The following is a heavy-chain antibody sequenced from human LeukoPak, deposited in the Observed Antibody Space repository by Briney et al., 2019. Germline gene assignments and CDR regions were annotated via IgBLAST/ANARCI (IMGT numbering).Heavy chain of an antibody. Sequence: SETLSLTCTVSGGSISSYYWSWIRQPPGKGLEWIGYIYYSGSTNYNPSLKSRVTISVDTSKNQFSLKLSSVTAADTAVYYCVRRGADMATIPDYHYYYMDVWGKGATVTVSS. J-gene: IGHJ6*03. CDR3: VRRGADMATIPDYHYYYMDV. CDR1: GGSISSYY. D-gene: IGHD5-24*01. CDR2: IYYSGST. V-gene: IGHV4-59*08.